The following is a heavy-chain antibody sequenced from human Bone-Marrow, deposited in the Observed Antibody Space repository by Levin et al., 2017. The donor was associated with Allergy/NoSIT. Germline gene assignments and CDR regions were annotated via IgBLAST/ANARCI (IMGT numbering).Heavy chain of an antibody. CDR2: IKQDGSEK. Sequence: PGGSLRLSCAASGFTFSSYWMSWVRQAPGKGLEWVANIKQDGSEKYYVDSVKGRFTISRDNAKNSLYLQMNSLRAEDTAVYYCASRMGGGGDWNDFWSGYLNYWGQGTLVTVSS. V-gene: IGHV3-7*01. D-gene: IGHD3-3*01. CDR1: GFTFSSYW. J-gene: IGHJ4*02. CDR3: ASRMGGGGDWNDFWSGYLNY.